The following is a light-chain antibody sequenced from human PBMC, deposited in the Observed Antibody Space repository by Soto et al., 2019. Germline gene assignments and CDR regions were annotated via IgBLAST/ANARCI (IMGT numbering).Light chain of an antibody. Sequence: QSALTQPRSVSGSPGQSVTISCTGSRSDVGGYDYVSWYQQHPGKAPKLIIYDVTKRPSGVPDHFSGSKSANTASLTISGLQTEDEADYYCCSYAGRFTLLFGGGTKVTVL. J-gene: IGLJ2*01. V-gene: IGLV2-11*01. CDR3: CSYAGRFTLL. CDR2: DVT. CDR1: RSDVGGYDY.